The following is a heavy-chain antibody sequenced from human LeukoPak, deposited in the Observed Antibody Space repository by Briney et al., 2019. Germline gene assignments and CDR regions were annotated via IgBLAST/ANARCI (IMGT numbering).Heavy chain of an antibody. V-gene: IGHV4-59*08. CDR1: GGPISSYY. CDR3: ARAGRDSSSSHYYYMDV. J-gene: IGHJ6*03. Sequence: SETLSLTCTVSGGPISSYYWSWIRQPPGKGLEWIGYIPYSGSTNYNPPLKSRVTISVDTSKNQFSLKLSSVTAADTAVYYCARAGRDSSSSHYYYMDVWGKGTTVTVSS. D-gene: IGHD6-6*01. CDR2: IPYSGST.